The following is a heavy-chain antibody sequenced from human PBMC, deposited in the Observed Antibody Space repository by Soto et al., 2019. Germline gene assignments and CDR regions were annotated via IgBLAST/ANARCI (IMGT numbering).Heavy chain of an antibody. CDR3: ARDLLDTTVDYYFDS. CDR1: GGSLSSGTYY. V-gene: IGHV4-30-4*01. Sequence: PSETLSLTCTVSGGSLSSGTYYWRWIRQPPGKGLEWIGYIYHSGSSQSNPSLKSRVTISIDTSKNQFSLELRSVTAADTAVYYCARDLLDTTVDYYFDSWGPGRLVTVSS. D-gene: IGHD4-17*01. J-gene: IGHJ4*02. CDR2: IYHSGSS.